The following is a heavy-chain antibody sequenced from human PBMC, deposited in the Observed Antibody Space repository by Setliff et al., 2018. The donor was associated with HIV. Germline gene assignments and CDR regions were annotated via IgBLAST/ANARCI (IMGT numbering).Heavy chain of an antibody. CDR1: GGSLNGYF. CDR3: ARHAVPHYYDSSGPS. V-gene: IGHV4-34*01. D-gene: IGHD3-22*01. J-gene: IGHJ5*02. CDR2: INHRGST. Sequence: SETLSLTCAVYGGSLNGYFWSWIRQPPGKGLEWIGEINHRGSTTYNPSLKSRVTISEDTSKKQFSLKLNSVTAADTAVYYCARHAVPHYYDSSGPSWGPGTLVTVSS.